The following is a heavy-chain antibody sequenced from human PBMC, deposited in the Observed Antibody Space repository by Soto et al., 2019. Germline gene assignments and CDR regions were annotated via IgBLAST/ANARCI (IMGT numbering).Heavy chain of an antibody. D-gene: IGHD3-16*01. CDR3: ARMETFGSLNWFDP. V-gene: IGHV1-8*01. J-gene: IGHJ5*02. CDR1: GYSFTNND. Sequence: ASLKVSCKASGYSFTNNDVSWVRQATGQGLEWMGWMNPGSGDTGYAQKFQGRVTMTRDISIATAYMELSSLRSDDTAIYYCARMETFGSLNWFDPWGQGTLVTVSS. CDR2: MNPGSGDT.